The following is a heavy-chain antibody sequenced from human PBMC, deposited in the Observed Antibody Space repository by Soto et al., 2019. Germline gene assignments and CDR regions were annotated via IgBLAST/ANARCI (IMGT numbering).Heavy chain of an antibody. Sequence: EVQLVESGGDLVKPGGSLRLSCAASGFSFNTYSMNWVRQVPGRGLEWVSSISPTSSYIYYADSVKGRFTISRDNAKNFLYLQMNALRAEDTALYYCARGVFGDTMPDYWGQGILVTVSS. V-gene: IGHV3-21*01. CDR1: GFSFNTYS. CDR2: ISPTSSYI. D-gene: IGHD3-16*01. CDR3: ARGVFGDTMPDY. J-gene: IGHJ4*02.